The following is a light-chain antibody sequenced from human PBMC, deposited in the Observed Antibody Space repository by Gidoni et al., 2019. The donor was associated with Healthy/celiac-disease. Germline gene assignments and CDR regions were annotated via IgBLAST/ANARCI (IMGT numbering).Light chain of an antibody. J-gene: IGKJ2*01. CDR2: LGS. CDR3: MQALQTPKYT. Sequence: DIVMTQSPLSLPVTPREPASISCRSSQGLLPSNGYYYLDWYLQKPGQSPQLLIYLGSNRASWVPDRFSGRGSGTDFTLKISRVEAEDVGVYYGMQALQTPKYTFGQGTKLEIK. V-gene: IGKV2-28*01. CDR1: QGLLPSNGYYY.